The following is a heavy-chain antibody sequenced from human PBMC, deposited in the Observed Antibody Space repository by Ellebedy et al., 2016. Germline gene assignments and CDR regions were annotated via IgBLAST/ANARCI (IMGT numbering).Heavy chain of an antibody. CDR3: TTFAYSSGWS. CDR2: IKSKSDGGTT. D-gene: IGHD6-19*01. V-gene: IGHV3-15*01. J-gene: IGHJ4*02. Sequence: GGSLRLXXAASGFTFINAWMSWVRQAPGKGLEWVGRIKSKSDGGTTDNAAPVKGRFTISRDDSKDTLYLQMNSLKTEDTAVYYCTTFAYSSGWSWGQGTLVTVSS. CDR1: GFTFINAW.